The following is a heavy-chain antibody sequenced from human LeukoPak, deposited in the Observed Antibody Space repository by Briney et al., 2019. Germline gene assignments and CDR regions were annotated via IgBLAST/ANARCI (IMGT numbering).Heavy chain of an antibody. J-gene: IGHJ4*02. CDR1: GLTFSSYA. CDR2: ISYDGSNK. Sequence: GGSLRLSCAASGLTFSSYAMHWVRQAPGKGLEWVAVISYDGSNKYYADSVKGRFTISRDNSKNTLYLQMNSLRAEDTAVYYCAKAAAIFGVAPPGDYWGQGTLVTVSS. CDR3: AKAAAIFGVAPPGDY. V-gene: IGHV3-30*07. D-gene: IGHD3-3*01.